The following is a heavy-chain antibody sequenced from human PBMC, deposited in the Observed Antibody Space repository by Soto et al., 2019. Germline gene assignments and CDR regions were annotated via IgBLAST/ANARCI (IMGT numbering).Heavy chain of an antibody. Sequence: QVQLQQWGAGLLKPSETLSLTCAVYGGSFSGYYWSWIRQPPGKGLEWIGEINHSGSTNYNPSLKSAVTITADTSTRQFSLKLGSETAAATAVYYCARGMNRRRLHLYYFHYWGQGTLVTVSS. CDR3: ARGMNRRRLHLYYFHY. CDR1: GGSFSGYY. CDR2: INHSGST. V-gene: IGHV4-34*01. D-gene: IGHD5-12*01. J-gene: IGHJ4*02.